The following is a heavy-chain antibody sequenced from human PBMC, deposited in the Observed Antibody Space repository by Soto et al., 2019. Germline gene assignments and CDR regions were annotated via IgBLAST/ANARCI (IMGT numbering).Heavy chain of an antibody. CDR2: INPSGGST. CDR1: GNTFSSYY. Sequence: ASVKVSCKASGNTFSSYYIHWVRQAPGQGLEWMGIINPSGGSTSYAQKFQGRVTMTRDTSTSTVYMKLSSLRSEDTAVYYCARLRNPSAAGTVFWAGGFDYWGQGTLVTVSS. J-gene: IGHJ4*02. V-gene: IGHV1-46*01. D-gene: IGHD6-13*01. CDR3: ARLRNPSAAGTVFWAGGFDY.